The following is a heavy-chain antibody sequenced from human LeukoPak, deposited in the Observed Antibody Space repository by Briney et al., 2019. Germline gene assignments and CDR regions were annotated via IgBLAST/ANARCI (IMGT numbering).Heavy chain of an antibody. CDR3: ASKVAGTNGFDY. V-gene: IGHV1-2*02. J-gene: IGHJ4*02. CDR1: GYTFTGYY. Sequence: ASVKVSCKASGYTFTGYYMHWVRQALGQGLEWMGWINPNSGGTNYAQKFQGRVTMTRDTSISTAYMELSRLRSDDTAVYYCASKVAGTNGFDYWGQGTLVTVSS. D-gene: IGHD6-19*01. CDR2: INPNSGGT.